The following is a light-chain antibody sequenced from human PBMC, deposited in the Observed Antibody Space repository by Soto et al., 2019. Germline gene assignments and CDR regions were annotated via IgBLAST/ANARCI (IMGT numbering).Light chain of an antibody. J-gene: IGKJ5*01. CDR1: QSVSSY. CDR3: QQRSNWPPYLST. V-gene: IGKV3-11*01. CDR2: YAS. Sequence: EIVMTQSPATLSLSPGERATLSCRASQSVSSYLAWYQQKPCQAPRLLIYYASNRATGIPARFSGSGSGTDFTLTISSLEPEDFAVYYCQQRSNWPPYLSTFGQGTRLEIK.